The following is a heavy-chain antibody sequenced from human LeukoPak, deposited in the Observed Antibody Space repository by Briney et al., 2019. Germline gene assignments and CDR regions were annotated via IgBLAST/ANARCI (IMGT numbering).Heavy chain of an antibody. J-gene: IGHJ4*02. CDR1: GYTFTGYY. Sequence: ASVKVSCKASGYTFTGYYMHWVRQAPGQGLEWMGWINPNSGGTNYAQKFQGRVTMTRDTSISTAYMELSRLRSDDTAVYYCARDEPFDCSSTSCYTGAFDYWGQGTLVAVSS. CDR3: ARDEPFDCSSTSCYTGAFDY. CDR2: INPNSGGT. D-gene: IGHD2-2*02. V-gene: IGHV1-2*02.